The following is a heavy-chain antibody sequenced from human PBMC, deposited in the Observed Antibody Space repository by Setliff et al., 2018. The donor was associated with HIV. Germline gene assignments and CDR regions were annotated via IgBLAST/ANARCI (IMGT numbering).Heavy chain of an antibody. CDR3: ARVSCSSWYSIPRYYYYHMDV. Sequence: SETLSLTCAVYGGSFSGYCWSWIRQPPGKGLEWIGEIQHSGRINYNPSLRSRVTTSVDTSKNQFSLRLRSVAAADTAVYYCARVSCSSWYSIPRYYYYHMDVWGKGTTVTVSS. D-gene: IGHD6-13*01. CDR1: GGSFSGYC. J-gene: IGHJ6*03. CDR2: IQHSGRI. V-gene: IGHV4-34*01.